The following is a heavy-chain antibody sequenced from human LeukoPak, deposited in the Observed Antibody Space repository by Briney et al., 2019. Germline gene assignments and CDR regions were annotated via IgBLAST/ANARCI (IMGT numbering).Heavy chain of an antibody. V-gene: IGHV3-23*01. J-gene: IGHJ4*02. CDR2: LSGSGGST. CDR1: GFTFDDYA. CDR3: AKDLGRPGGGY. Sequence: GESLRLSCAASGFTFDDYAMRWVRPAPGKGLEGGSALSGSGGSTYYAAAVKGRFTISRDNSKNTLYLQMNSLRAEDTAVYYCAKDLGRPGGGYWGQGTLVTVSS. D-gene: IGHD1-1*01.